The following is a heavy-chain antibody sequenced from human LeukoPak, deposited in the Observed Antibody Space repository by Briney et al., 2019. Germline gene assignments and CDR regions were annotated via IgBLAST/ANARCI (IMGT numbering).Heavy chain of an antibody. Sequence: GASVKVSCKASGYTFTSYGISWVRQAPGQGPEWMGWISAYNGNTNYAQKLQGRVTMTTDTSTSTAYMELSSLRFEDTAVYYCARGDSSGPYYYYYYMDVWGKGTTVTVSS. CDR3: ARGDSSGPYYYYYYMDV. V-gene: IGHV1-18*01. D-gene: IGHD6-19*01. CDR1: GYTFTSYG. J-gene: IGHJ6*03. CDR2: ISAYNGNT.